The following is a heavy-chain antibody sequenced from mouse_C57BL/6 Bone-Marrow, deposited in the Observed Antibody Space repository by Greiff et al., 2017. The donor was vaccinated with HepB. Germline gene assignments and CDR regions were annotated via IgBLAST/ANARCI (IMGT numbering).Heavy chain of an antibody. CDR2: INPYNGGT. J-gene: IGHJ4*01. V-gene: IGHV1-19*01. CDR3: ARGLAYYYAMDY. CDR1: GYTFTDYY. D-gene: IGHD6-1*01. Sequence: EVQLQQSGPVLVKPGASVKMSCKASGYTFTDYYMNWVKQSHGKSLEWIGVINPYNGGTSYNQKFKGKATWTVDKSSSTAYMELNSLTSEDSAVYYCARGLAYYYAMDYWGQGTSVTVSS.